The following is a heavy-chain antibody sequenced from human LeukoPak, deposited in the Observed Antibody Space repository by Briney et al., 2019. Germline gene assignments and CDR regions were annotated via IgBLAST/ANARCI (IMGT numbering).Heavy chain of an antibody. CDR2: IKQDGSEK. V-gene: IGHV3-7*01. D-gene: IGHD3-9*01. Sequence: GGSLRLSCAASGFTFSSYWMSWVRQAPGKGLESVANIKQDGSEKHYVDSVKGRFTISRDNAKNSLHLQMNSLRAEDTAVYYCARGGYFDWLFNFDYWGQGTLVTVSS. CDR1: GFTFSSYW. J-gene: IGHJ4*02. CDR3: ARGGYFDWLFNFDY.